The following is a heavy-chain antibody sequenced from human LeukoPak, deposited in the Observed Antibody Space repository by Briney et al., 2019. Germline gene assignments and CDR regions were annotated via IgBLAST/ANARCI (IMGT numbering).Heavy chain of an antibody. J-gene: IGHJ6*03. V-gene: IGHV4-59*01. CDR3: ARVQKGYYYYMGV. CDR1: GGSISSYY. CDR2: IYYTGST. Sequence: SETLSLTCTVSGGSISSYYWSWIRQPPGKGLELIGYIYYTGSTNYSPSLKSRVTISVDTSKNQFSLKPSSVTAADTAVYYCARVQKGYYYYMGVWGKGTTVTVSS.